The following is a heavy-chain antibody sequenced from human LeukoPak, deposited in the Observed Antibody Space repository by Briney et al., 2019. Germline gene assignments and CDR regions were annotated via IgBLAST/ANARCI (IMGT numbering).Heavy chain of an antibody. V-gene: IGHV4-39*07. CDR1: GGSISSSSYY. J-gene: IGHJ4*02. D-gene: IGHD6-13*01. CDR2: IYHSGST. CDR3: AREFWRDSSSWYYFDY. Sequence: SETLSLTCTVSGGSISSSSYYWGWIRQPPGKGLEWIGSIYHSGSTNYNPSLKSRVTISVDKSKNQFSLKLSSVTAADTAVYYCAREFWRDSSSWYYFDYWGQGTLVTVSS.